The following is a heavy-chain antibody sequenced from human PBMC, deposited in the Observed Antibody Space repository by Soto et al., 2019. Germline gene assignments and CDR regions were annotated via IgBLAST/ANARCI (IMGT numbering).Heavy chain of an antibody. CDR1: GYTFTSYS. Sequence: ASVKVSCKAFGYTFTSYSIHCGRQAPGQGLEGIGWINTDNGDAKYSQKFQGRVTVTRDTSATTAYMEVSSLRSEDAAVYYCARDQGYVVYWGQGTLVTVSS. CDR3: ARDQGYVVY. J-gene: IGHJ4*03. CDR2: INTDNGDA. V-gene: IGHV1-3*04.